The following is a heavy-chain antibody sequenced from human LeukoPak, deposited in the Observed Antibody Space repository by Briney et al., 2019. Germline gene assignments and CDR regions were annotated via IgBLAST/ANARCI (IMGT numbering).Heavy chain of an antibody. Sequence: ASVKVSCEASGYTFTSYYMHWVRQAPGQGLEWMGIINPSGGSTSYAQKFQGRVTMTRDTSTSTVYMELSSLRSEDTAVYYCARNEAVAGMADYWGQGTLVTVSS. CDR1: GYTFTSYY. J-gene: IGHJ4*02. D-gene: IGHD6-19*01. V-gene: IGHV1-46*01. CDR2: INPSGGST. CDR3: ARNEAVAGMADY.